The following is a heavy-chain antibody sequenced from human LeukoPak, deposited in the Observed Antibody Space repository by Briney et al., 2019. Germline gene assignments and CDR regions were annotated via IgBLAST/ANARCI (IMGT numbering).Heavy chain of an antibody. V-gene: IGHV1-2*02. D-gene: IGHD6-25*01. CDR2: INPNSGGT. J-gene: IGHJ5*02. CDR3: PRYSGPTIAAAGGNWFDP. CDR1: GYTFTGYY. Sequence: ASVKVSCKASGYTFTGYYMHWVRQAPGQGLEWMGWINPNSGGTNYAQKFQGRVTMTRDTSISTAYMELSRLRSDDTAVYYCPRYSGPTIAAAGGNWFDPWGQGPLVTVSS.